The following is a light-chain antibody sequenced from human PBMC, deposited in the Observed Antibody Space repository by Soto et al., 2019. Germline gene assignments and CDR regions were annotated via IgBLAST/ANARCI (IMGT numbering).Light chain of an antibody. CDR3: QQYYTTLS. J-gene: IGKJ4*01. V-gene: IGKV4-1*01. CDR2: WAS. Sequence: DIVMTQSPDSLAVSLGERATINCKSSQSVLYNSDNKNYLAWYQQKAGHPPKLLIYWASTRDSGVPDRFSGSGSGADFTLTINNLQAEDLAVYYWQQYYTTLSFGGGTKVEIK. CDR1: QSVLYNSDNKNY.